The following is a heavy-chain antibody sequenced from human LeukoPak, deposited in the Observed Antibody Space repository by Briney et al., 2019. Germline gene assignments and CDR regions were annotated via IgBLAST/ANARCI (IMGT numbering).Heavy chain of an antibody. CDR3: AKDSPYFDY. Sequence: PGGSLRLSCAASGFTFSSNGMHWVRQAPGKGLEWVAVISYDGSNKYYADSVKGRFTISRDNSKNTLYLQMNSLRAEDTAVYYCAKDSPYFDYWGQGTLVTVSS. J-gene: IGHJ4*02. CDR1: GFTFSSNG. V-gene: IGHV3-30*18. CDR2: ISYDGSNK.